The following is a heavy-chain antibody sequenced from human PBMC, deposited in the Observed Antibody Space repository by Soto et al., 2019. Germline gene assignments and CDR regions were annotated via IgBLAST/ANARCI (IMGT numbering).Heavy chain of an antibody. Sequence: PSQTLSLTCAISGDSVSSNIAAWYWIRLSPSRGLEWLARTYYGSRWYNDYAVSVRSRITVNPDTSKNQFSLQLTSVTHEDTVVYYCAGTTSHQWYYMDGWGKGTTVTVSS. D-gene: IGHD1-7*01. CDR2: TYYGSRWYN. V-gene: IGHV6-1*01. CDR3: AGTTSHQWYYMDG. J-gene: IGHJ6*03. CDR1: GDSVSSNIAA.